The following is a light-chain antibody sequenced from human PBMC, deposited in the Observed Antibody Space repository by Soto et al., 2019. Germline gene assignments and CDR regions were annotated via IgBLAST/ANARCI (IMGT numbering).Light chain of an antibody. CDR1: QSISQW. V-gene: IGKV1-5*03. Sequence: DIQMTQSPSSLSAFVGDRVTITCRASQSISQWLAWYQQKPGEAPKVLIYKTSSLQSGVPSRFSGSGSGTEFTLTISSLQPDDLATYYCQQYNGYPYTFGRGTKLEI. CDR2: KTS. J-gene: IGKJ2*01. CDR3: QQYNGYPYT.